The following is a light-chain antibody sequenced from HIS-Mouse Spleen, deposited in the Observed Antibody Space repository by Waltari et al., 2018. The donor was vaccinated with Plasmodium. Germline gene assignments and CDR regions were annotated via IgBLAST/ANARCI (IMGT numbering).Light chain of an antibody. J-gene: IGLJ3*02. Sequence: QSALTQPASVSGSPGQSITISCTGTSSDVGSYNLVSWYQQHPGKAPKLMIYGGSKRPSGVSNLFSGSKSGNTASLTISGLQAEDEADYYCCSYAGSSTNWVFGGGTKLTVL. CDR1: SSDVGSYNL. V-gene: IGLV2-23*01. CDR2: GGS. CDR3: CSYAGSSTNWV.